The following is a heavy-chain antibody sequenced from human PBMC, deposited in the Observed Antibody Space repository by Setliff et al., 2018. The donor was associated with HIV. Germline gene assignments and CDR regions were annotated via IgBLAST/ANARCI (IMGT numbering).Heavy chain of an antibody. CDR1: GFTFSDSA. V-gene: IGHV3-73*01. D-gene: IGHD4-17*01. Sequence: QPGGSLRLSCVTSGFTFSDSAMHWVRQASGEGLEWVGRIGDKSYSYATAYAESVKGRFTISRDESRKTAYLQMSSPTSEDTAVDYCARGPSLTTVTTRGEYMDVWGKGTTVTVSS. J-gene: IGHJ6*03. CDR3: ARGPSLTTVTTRGEYMDV. CDR2: IGDKSYSYAT.